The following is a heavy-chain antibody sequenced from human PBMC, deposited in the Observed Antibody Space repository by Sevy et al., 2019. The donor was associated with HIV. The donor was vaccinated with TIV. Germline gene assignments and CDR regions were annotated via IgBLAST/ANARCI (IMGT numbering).Heavy chain of an antibody. D-gene: IGHD3-22*01. Sequence: GGSLRLSCAASGFTFSVYWMTWVRQAPGKGLEWVATMKEDGSDKDYVDSVKGRFTISRDNSKNTLYLQMNSLRAEDTAVYYCARLSVYYYDSSGYYTTGNAFDIWGQGTMVTVSS. V-gene: IGHV3-7*03. CDR3: ARLSVYYYDSSGYYTTGNAFDI. CDR1: GFTFSVYW. J-gene: IGHJ3*02. CDR2: MKEDGSDK.